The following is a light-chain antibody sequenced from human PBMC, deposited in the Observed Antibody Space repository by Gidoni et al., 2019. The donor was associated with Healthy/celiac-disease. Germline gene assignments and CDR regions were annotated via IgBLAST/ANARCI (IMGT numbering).Light chain of an antibody. CDR1: STEVGSYNL. CDR2: DGS. V-gene: IGLV2-23*01. CDR3: CSYAGSSTPVV. Sequence: QSALPQPAPVSGSPGQPITISCTGTSTEVGSYNLVSWYQQHPGKAPKLMIYDGSKRPSGISNRFSGSKSGNTASLTISGLQAEDEADYYCCSYAGSSTPVVFGGGTKLTVL. J-gene: IGLJ2*01.